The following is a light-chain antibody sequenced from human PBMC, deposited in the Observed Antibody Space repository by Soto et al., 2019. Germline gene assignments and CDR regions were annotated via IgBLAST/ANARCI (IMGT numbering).Light chain of an antibody. J-gene: IGLJ3*02. CDR3: NSYASTYVLV. CDR1: SSDIGGYNY. CDR2: EVS. Sequence: QSVLTQPASVSGSPGQPITISCTGTSSDIGGYNYVSWYQQHAGKAPKLMIYEVSNRPSGVSHRFSGSKSGNTASLTISGLQAEDEADYYCNSYASTYVLVFGGGTKLTVL. V-gene: IGLV2-14*01.